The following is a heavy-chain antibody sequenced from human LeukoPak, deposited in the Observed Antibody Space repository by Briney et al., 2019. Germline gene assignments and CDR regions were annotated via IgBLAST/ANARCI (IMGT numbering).Heavy chain of an antibody. Sequence: GGSLRLSCAASGFTFSTYSMNWVRQAPGKGLVWVSVISKDGSTSIYADSVRGRLTISRDNAKNTLYLQMNSLRVEDTSVYYCARDYYMGIVDQWGQGTRVTVSS. CDR1: GFTFSTYS. CDR2: ISKDGSTS. J-gene: IGHJ5*02. CDR3: ARDYYMGIVDQ. D-gene: IGHD3-22*01. V-gene: IGHV3-74*01.